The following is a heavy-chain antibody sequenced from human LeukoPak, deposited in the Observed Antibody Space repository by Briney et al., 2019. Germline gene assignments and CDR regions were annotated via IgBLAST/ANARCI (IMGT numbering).Heavy chain of an antibody. J-gene: IGHJ4*02. CDR1: GFTFSNNY. V-gene: IGHV3-53*01. Sequence: PGGSLRLSCAASGFTFSNNYMSWVRQAPGKGLECVSIIYIGGSTYYADSVKGRFTISRDNSKNTLYLQLNSLRVEDTAVYYCARDTKNWGQGTLVTVSS. D-gene: IGHD1-1*01. CDR3: ARDTKN. CDR2: IYIGGST.